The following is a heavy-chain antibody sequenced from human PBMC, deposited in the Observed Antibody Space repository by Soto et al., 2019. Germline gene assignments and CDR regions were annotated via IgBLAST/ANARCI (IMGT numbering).Heavy chain of an antibody. CDR2: IWYDGSNK. Sequence: GGSLRLSCAASGFTFSSYGMHWVRQAPGKGLEWVAVIWYDGSNKYYADSVKGRFTISRDNSKNTLYLQMNSLRAEDTAVYYCARAYSGYDLPPGYWGQGTLVTVSS. J-gene: IGHJ4*02. V-gene: IGHV3-33*01. D-gene: IGHD5-12*01. CDR1: GFTFSSYG. CDR3: ARAYSGYDLPPGY.